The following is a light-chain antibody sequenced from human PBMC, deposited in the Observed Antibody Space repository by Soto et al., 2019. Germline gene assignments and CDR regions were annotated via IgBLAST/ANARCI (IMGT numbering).Light chain of an antibody. CDR2: GAS. J-gene: IGKJ1*01. V-gene: IGKV3-20*01. CDR3: QQYGSSSWT. Sequence: EIVLTQSPGTLSLSPGERATLSCRASQSVSSSYLAWYQQKPGQAPRLLIYGASSRATGIPDRFSGSGSGTDFTLTISRLEPEYFAVYYCQQYGSSSWTFGQGTKVDSK. CDR1: QSVSSSY.